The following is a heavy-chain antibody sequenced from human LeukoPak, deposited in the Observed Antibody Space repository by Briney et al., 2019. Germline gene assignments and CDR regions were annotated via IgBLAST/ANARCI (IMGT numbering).Heavy chain of an antibody. D-gene: IGHD3-10*01. V-gene: IGHV3-23*01. J-gene: IGHJ4*02. Sequence: GGSLRLSCAASGFTFSSYGMSWVRQAPGKGLEWVSAISGSGGSTYYADSVKGRFTISRDNSKNTLYLQMNSLRAEDTAVYYCAKVRTMVRGTNFDYWGQGTLVTVSS. CDR1: GFTFSSYG. CDR2: ISGSGGST. CDR3: AKVRTMVRGTNFDY.